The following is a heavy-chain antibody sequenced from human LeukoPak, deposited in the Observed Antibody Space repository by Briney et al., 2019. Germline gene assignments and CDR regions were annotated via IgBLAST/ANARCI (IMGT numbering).Heavy chain of an antibody. CDR2: INHSGST. J-gene: IGHJ5*02. D-gene: IGHD6-13*01. CDR1: GGSFSGYY. CDR3: ARAGYSSSWYPWFDP. V-gene: IGHV4-34*01. Sequence: PSETLSLTCAVYGGSFSGYYWSWIRQPPGKGLEWIGEINHSGSTNYNPSLKSRVTISVDTSKNQSSLKLSSVTAADTAVYYCARAGYSSSWYPWFDPWGQGTLVTVSS.